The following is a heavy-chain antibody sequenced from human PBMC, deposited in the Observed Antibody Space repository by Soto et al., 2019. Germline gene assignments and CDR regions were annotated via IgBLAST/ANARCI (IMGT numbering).Heavy chain of an antibody. V-gene: IGHV3-33*01. J-gene: IGHJ3*02. CDR3: ARSNWGSRAYKFSNDGLDI. D-gene: IGHD1-1*01. Sequence: QVQLVESGGGVVQPGRSLRLSCAAAGFAFSSYGMHWVRQAPGKGLEWVAVIGNDGGNKYYADSVKGRFNISRDQSKSTLYLQMDTLRAEDTAVYYCARSNWGSRAYKFSNDGLDIWGQGTKLTVSS. CDR1: GFAFSSYG. CDR2: IGNDGGNK.